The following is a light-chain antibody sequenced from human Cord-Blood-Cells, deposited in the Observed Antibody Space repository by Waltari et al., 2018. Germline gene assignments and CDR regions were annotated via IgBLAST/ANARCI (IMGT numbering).Light chain of an antibody. CDR1: SSNIGSNT. CDR2: SKN. J-gene: IGLJ3*02. V-gene: IGLV1-44*01. CDR3: AAWDDSLNGWV. Sequence: QSVLTQPPSASGTPGQRVTISCSGSSSNIGSNTVTWYQQLPGTAPKLLIYSKNQRPSGVPDRFSGSKSGTSASLAISGLQSEDEADYYCAAWDDSLNGWVFGGGTKLTVL.